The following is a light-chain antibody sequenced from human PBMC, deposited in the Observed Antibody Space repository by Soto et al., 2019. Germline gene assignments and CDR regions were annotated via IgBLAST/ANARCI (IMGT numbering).Light chain of an antibody. Sequence: DIQMTHSPSTLSASVGDRVTITCRASQSISSWLAWYQQKPGKAPKLLIYDASSLESGVPSRFSGSGSGTDFTFTISSLQAEDLATYYCQQYDILHRTFGQGTKVDIK. CDR1: QSISSW. CDR3: QQYDILHRT. CDR2: DAS. J-gene: IGKJ2*02. V-gene: IGKV1-5*01.